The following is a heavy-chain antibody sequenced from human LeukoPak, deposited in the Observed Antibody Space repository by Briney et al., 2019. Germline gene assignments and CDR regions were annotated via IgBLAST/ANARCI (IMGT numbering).Heavy chain of an antibody. CDR2: ISAYNGNT. Sequence: ASVKVSCKASGYTFTSYGISWVRQAPGQGLEWMGWISAYNGNTNYAQKLQGRVTMTTDTSTSTAYMELRSLRSDDTAVYYCYSGGAYYDSSGAEYFQHWGQGTLVTVSS. CDR1: GYTFTSYG. V-gene: IGHV1-18*01. D-gene: IGHD3-22*01. J-gene: IGHJ1*01. CDR3: YSGGAYYDSSGAEYFQH.